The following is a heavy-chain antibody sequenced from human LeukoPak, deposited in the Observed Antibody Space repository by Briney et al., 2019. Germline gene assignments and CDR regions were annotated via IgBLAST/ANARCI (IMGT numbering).Heavy chain of an antibody. CDR2: INPSSGST. D-gene: IGHD2-15*01. CDR1: GYTFTNYY. Sequence: ASVKVSCKASGYTFTNYYMHWVRQAPGQGLEWMGIINPSSGSTSYAQKFQGRVTMTRDTSTSTVCMELSSLRSEDTAVYYCAREGRYCSGGSCYDAFDIWGQGTMVTVSS. V-gene: IGHV1-46*01. CDR3: AREGRYCSGGSCYDAFDI. J-gene: IGHJ3*02.